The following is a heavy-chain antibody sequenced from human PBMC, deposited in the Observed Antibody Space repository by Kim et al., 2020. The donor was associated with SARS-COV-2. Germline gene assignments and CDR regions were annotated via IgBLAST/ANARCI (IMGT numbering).Heavy chain of an antibody. CDR3: ASMGSSWDY. CDR2: GST. V-gene: IGHV4-39*01. D-gene: IGHD6-13*01. Sequence: GSTYYNPSLKGRVTISIDTSKTQFSLKLSSVTAADTAVYYCASMGSSWDYWGQGTLVTVSS. J-gene: IGHJ4*02.